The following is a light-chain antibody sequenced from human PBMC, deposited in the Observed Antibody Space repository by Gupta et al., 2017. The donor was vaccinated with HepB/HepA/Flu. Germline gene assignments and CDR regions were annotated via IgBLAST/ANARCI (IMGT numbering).Light chain of an antibody. V-gene: IGLV8-61*01. J-gene: IGLJ2*01. CDR3: ALYMGSGISV. CDR2: STD. CDR1: SGSVSTSHY. Sequence: QTVVTQEPSFSVSPGGPVTLTCGLSSGSVSTSHYPSWYRQTPGQPPRTLIYSTDSRSSGVPDRFSGSILGNKAALTITGAQADDESDYYCALYMGSGISVFGGGTKLTVL.